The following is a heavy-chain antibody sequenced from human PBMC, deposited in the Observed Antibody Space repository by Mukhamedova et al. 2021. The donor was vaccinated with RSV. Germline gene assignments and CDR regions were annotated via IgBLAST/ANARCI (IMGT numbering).Heavy chain of an antibody. D-gene: IGHD2-21*01. Sequence: ASIVSGDGDRTYYTDSVKGRFTIFRDNYKNTLYLQMNSLRAEDTALYYCATKPSFLTYFDYWGHGALVTVSS. J-gene: IGHJ4*01. CDR2: VSGDGDRT. V-gene: IGHV3-23*01. CDR3: ATKPSFLTYFDY.